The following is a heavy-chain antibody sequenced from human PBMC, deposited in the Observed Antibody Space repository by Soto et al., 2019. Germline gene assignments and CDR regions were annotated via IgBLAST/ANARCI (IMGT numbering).Heavy chain of an antibody. CDR1: GYTFTSYD. V-gene: IGHV1-8*01. CDR3: ARWSIYDFWSGYLMAYYYYGMDV. Sequence: GASGKVSGKASGYTFTSYDVNWLLQATGQVLEWMGWMSPNSGNTGYAQKFQGRVTMTRNTSISTAYMELSSLRSEDTAVYYCARWSIYDFWSGYLMAYYYYGMDVWGQGTTVTVYS. CDR2: MSPNSGNT. D-gene: IGHD3-3*01. J-gene: IGHJ6*02.